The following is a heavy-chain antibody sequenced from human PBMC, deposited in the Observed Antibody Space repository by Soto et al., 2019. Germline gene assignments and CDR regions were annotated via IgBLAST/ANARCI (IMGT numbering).Heavy chain of an antibody. D-gene: IGHD6-13*01. V-gene: IGHV4-31*03. CDR3: AREVGGYIRRWFCDY. Sequence: QVQLQESGPGLVKPSQTLSLTCTVSGGSISSGGYYWSWIRQHPGKVLEWIGYIYYSGSTYYNPSLKSRLTISVYTSKNQVSLKLSSVTAADTTVYYGAREVGGYIRRWFCDYWVEGTLVIFPS. CDR2: IYYSGST. J-gene: IGHJ4*02. CDR1: GGSISSGGYY.